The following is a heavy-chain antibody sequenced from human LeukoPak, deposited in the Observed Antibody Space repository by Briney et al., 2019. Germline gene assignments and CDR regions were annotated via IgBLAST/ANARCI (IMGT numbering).Heavy chain of an antibody. CDR1: GFTFSSYG. D-gene: IGHD2-2*01. J-gene: IGHJ4*02. CDR3: AKKMERDIVVVPAGYFHC. V-gene: IGHV3-23*01. Sequence: PGGSLRLTCAASGFTFSSYGMSWVRQAPGRGLEWVSAIWGSGGSTFYADSVKGRFTIPRDNSKNTLYLQMNSLRAEDTAVNYCAKKMERDIVVVPAGYFHCWGQGTLVTVSS. CDR2: IWGSGGST.